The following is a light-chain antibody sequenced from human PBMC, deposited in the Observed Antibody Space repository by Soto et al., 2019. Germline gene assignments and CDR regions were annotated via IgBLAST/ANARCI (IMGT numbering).Light chain of an antibody. V-gene: IGKV3-15*01. Sequence: EMVMTQSPVTLSVSPGERATLSCRASQSVSRNLAWYQQKPGQTPRLLIYGAYTRVTGVPARFSGSGSGTDFTLTISSLQSEDFAVYYCHQYNNWPPTFGRGTKVEIK. CDR2: GAY. CDR3: HQYNNWPPT. J-gene: IGKJ1*01. CDR1: QSVSRN.